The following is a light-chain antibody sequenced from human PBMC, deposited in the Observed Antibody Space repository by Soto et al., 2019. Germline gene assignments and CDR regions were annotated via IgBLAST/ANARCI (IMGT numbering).Light chain of an antibody. J-gene: IGKJ1*01. CDR2: GAS. Sequence: EIVMTQSPATLSVSPGERATLSCRASQSVSSNLAWYQQKPGQAPRLLIYGASTRATGIPARFSGSGSGTEFTLTISSLQSEDVAVYYCQHYNIWPPWTFGQGTKVEIK. CDR3: QHYNIWPPWT. CDR1: QSVSSN. V-gene: IGKV3-15*01.